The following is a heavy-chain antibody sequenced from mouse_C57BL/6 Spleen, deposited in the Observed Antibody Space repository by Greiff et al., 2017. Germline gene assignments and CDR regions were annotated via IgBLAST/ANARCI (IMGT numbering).Heavy chain of an antibody. J-gene: IGHJ2*01. Sequence: QVQLQQSGAELVRPGSSVKLSCKASGYTFTSYRMNWVKQSPIQGLEWIGNIDPSDGDTHYNEKFKGKATLTVEKSSSTAYLQLSSLTSEDSAVYFCARYAMVNFFDYWGQGTTLTVSS. V-gene: IGHV1-52*01. D-gene: IGHD2-2*01. CDR3: ARYAMVNFFDY. CDR1: GYTFTSYR. CDR2: IDPSDGDT.